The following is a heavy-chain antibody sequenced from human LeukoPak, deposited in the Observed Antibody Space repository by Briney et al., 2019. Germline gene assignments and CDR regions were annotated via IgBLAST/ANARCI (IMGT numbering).Heavy chain of an antibody. D-gene: IGHD3-10*01. Sequence: PGGSLSLSCAASGFTFSIYAMSWVRQAPGKGLEWVSAISGSGDSTYYADSVKGRFTISRDNSKNTLYLQMNSLRAEDKAVYYCAKNRVEMVRGAADYWGQGTLVTVSS. CDR3: AKNRVEMVRGAADY. J-gene: IGHJ4*02. CDR1: GFTFSIYA. V-gene: IGHV3-23*01. CDR2: ISGSGDST.